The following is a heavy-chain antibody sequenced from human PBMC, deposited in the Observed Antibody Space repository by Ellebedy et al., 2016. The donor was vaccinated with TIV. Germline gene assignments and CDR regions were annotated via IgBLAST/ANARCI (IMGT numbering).Heavy chain of an antibody. CDR1: GFTFSSYS. V-gene: IGHV3-21*01. Sequence: GGSLRLSCAAFGFTFSSYSMNWVRQAPGQGLEWVSSISGISGYIYYADSVKGRFTISRDNAKNSLFLQMNSLRAEDTAVYYCARDSGGSYSLGYWGQGTLVTVSS. CDR3: ARDSGGSYSLGY. J-gene: IGHJ4*02. D-gene: IGHD1-26*01. CDR2: ISGISGYI.